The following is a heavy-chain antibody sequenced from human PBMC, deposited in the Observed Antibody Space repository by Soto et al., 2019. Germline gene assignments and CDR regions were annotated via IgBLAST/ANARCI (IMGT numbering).Heavy chain of an antibody. CDR1: GFSLSNARMG. V-gene: IGHV2-26*01. CDR2: IFSNDEK. J-gene: IGHJ5*02. Sequence: QVTLKESGPVLVKPTETLTLTCTVSGFSLSNARMGVSWIRQPPGKALEWLAHIFSNDEKSYSTALKSRLTISKDTSKSQVVLTMTNMDPVDTATYYCARIQSVGGYCSSTSCTGWFDPWGQGTLVTVSS. D-gene: IGHD2-2*01. CDR3: ARIQSVGGYCSSTSCTGWFDP.